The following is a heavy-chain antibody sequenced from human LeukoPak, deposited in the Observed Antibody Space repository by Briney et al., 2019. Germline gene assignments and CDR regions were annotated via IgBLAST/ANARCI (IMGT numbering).Heavy chain of an antibody. CDR2: IYTSGST. Sequence: SETLSLTCTVSGGSISSYYWSWIRQPAGKGLEWIGRIYTSGSTNYNPSLKSRVTMSVDTSKNQFSLKLSSVTAADTAVYYCARGKRGKGLKTYYYDSSGYWPIDYWGQGTLVTVSS. V-gene: IGHV4-4*07. CDR3: ARGKRGKGLKTYYYDSSGYWPIDY. D-gene: IGHD3-22*01. J-gene: IGHJ4*02. CDR1: GGSISSYY.